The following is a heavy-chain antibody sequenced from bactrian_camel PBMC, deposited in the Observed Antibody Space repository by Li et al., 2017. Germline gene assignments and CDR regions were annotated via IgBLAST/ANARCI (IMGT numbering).Heavy chain of an antibody. Sequence: HVQLVESGGGSVQAGGSLRLSCAASGYNASYYRMGWFRQAAGKEREGVAIIWTDGNRTHYADSVRGRFTISQDNAKKNTVYLQMNSLKPEDTATYYCAATRGPLPVRSAFEEGRYNYWGQGTQVTVS. CDR2: IWTDGNRT. D-gene: IGHD2*01. CDR3: AATRGPLPVRSAFEEGRYNY. J-gene: IGHJ4*01. V-gene: IGHV3S63*01. CDR1: GYNASYYR.